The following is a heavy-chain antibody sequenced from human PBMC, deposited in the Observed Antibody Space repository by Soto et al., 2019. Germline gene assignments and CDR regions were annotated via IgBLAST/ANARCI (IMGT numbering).Heavy chain of an antibody. CDR3: ARAQYTGSYFDACDV. CDR1: GFSFSSYG. V-gene: IGHV3-33*03. D-gene: IGHD1-26*01. Sequence: GGSLRLSSAASGFSFSSYGMHWVRQSPGKGLDWVAVIWYDGSNKYYAESVKGRFTISRDNSKNTLYVQMNSLTVEDTAVYYCARAQYTGSYFDACDVWGQGTMVTVSS. J-gene: IGHJ3*01. CDR2: IWYDGSNK.